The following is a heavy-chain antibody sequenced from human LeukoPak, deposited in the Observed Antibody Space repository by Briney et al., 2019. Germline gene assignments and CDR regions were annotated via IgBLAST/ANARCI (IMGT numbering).Heavy chain of an antibody. CDR2: INPNSGGT. J-gene: IGHJ6*03. CDR1: GYTFTGYY. D-gene: IGHD4-11*01. Sequence: ASVKVSCKAPGYTFTGYYMHWVRQAPGQGLEWMGWINPNSGGTNYAQKFQGRVTMTRDTSISTAYMELSRLRSDDTAVYYCASVRDYSNYYYYMDVWGKGTTVTVSS. V-gene: IGHV1-2*02. CDR3: ASVRDYSNYYYYMDV.